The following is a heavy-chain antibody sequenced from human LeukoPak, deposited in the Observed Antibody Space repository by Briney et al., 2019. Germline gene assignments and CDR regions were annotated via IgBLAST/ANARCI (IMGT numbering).Heavy chain of an antibody. CDR2: LSGSGGGT. CDR3: AKRGVVIRVFLVGFHKEAYYFDS. Sequence: GGSLRLSCAVSGITLSNYGMSWVRQAPGKGLEWVAGLSGSGGGTNYADSVQGRFTISRDNPKNTLYHQMNSLRAEDTAVYFCAKRGVVIRVFLVGFHKEAYYFDSWGQGALVTVSS. D-gene: IGHD3-10*01. V-gene: IGHV3-23*01. CDR1: GITLSNYG. J-gene: IGHJ4*02.